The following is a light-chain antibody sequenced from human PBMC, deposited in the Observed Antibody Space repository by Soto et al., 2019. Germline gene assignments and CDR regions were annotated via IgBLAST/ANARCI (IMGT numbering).Light chain of an antibody. Sequence: DIVLTQSPGTLSLSPGERASLSCRASQSVSSGHLAWYQQKPGQAPRLLIYGASSRATGIPDRFSGSGSGTDFTLTISRLEPEDFAVYYCQQYGSSPPITFGQGTRLENK. J-gene: IGKJ5*01. CDR1: QSVSSGH. V-gene: IGKV3-20*01. CDR3: QQYGSSPPIT. CDR2: GAS.